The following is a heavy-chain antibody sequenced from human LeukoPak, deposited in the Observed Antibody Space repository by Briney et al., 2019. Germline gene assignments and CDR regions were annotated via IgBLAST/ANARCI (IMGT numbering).Heavy chain of an antibody. J-gene: IGHJ4*02. CDR3: ARVIPGIAVAGDY. CDR2: ISSSSSYI. D-gene: IGHD6-19*01. V-gene: IGHV3-21*01. CDR1: GFTFSSYS. Sequence: GGSLRLSCAASGFTFSSYSMNWVRQAPGKGLEWVSSISSSSSYIYYADSVKGRFTISRDNAKNSLYLQMNSLRAEDTAVYYCARVIPGIAVAGDYWGQGTLVTVSS.